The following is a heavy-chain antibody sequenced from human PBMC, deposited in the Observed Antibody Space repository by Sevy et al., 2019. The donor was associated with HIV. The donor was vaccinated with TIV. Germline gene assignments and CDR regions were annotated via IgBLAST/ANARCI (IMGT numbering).Heavy chain of an antibody. J-gene: IGHJ4*02. CDR3: AKDRIEGARKLDY. Sequence: GGSLRLSCAASGFTFGNYAMTWVRQAAGKGLEWVSSISGTGGTTYYEDSVKGRFTISRDNSNNTLYIQMNSLRAEDTAVYYCAKDRIEGARKLDYWGQGTLVTVSS. CDR2: ISGTGGTT. D-gene: IGHD1-26*01. CDR1: GFTFGNYA. V-gene: IGHV3-23*01.